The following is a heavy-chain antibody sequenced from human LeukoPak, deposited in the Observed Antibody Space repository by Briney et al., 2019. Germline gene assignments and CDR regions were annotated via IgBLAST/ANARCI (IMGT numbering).Heavy chain of an antibody. D-gene: IGHD3-22*01. V-gene: IGHV4-39*01. Sequence: PSETLSLTCTVSGGSSSTNRYYSGWIRQPPGKALEWIGSIYFSGSAYYNPSLKTRVTMSVDTSKNQFSLELNSMTAADTAVYYCARQGGYYYDREGFLDYWGQGTLVTVSS. CDR1: GGSSSTNRYY. J-gene: IGHJ4*02. CDR3: ARQGGYYYDREGFLDY. CDR2: IYFSGSA.